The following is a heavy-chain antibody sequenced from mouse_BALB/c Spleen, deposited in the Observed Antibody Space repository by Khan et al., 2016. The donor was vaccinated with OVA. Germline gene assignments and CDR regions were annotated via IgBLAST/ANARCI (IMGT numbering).Heavy chain of an antibody. J-gene: IGHJ2*01. CDR2: INPTSGYT. Sequence: QVQLQQSGAELAKPGASVKMSCTASGYTFTSYRMHWIKQRPGQGLEWIGYINPTSGYTDYNQKFKDKATLTADKSSSTAYMQLSSLTSDDSAVYYCARDRIDYWGQGTALTVSA. CDR3: ARDRIDY. V-gene: IGHV1-4*01. CDR1: GYTFTSYR.